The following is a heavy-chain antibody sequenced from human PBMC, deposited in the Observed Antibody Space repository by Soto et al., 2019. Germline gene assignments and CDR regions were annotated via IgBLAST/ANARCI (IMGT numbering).Heavy chain of an antibody. CDR3: QRHPPGPSYYSGRDF. V-gene: IGHV6-1*01. Sequence: PSQTLSLTCAISGDSVSSNSAAWNWIRQSPSRGLEWLGRTYYRSKWFHDYAVSMKSRITINPDTSKNQSSLQLNSVTPEDTAVFYCQRHPPGPSYYSGRDFWGKGTTVTVSS. CDR2: TYYRSKWFH. CDR1: GDSVSSNSAA. J-gene: IGHJ6*04.